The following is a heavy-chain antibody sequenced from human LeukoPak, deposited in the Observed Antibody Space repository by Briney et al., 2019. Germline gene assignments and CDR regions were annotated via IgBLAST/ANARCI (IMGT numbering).Heavy chain of an antibody. CDR2: ISGSGGST. D-gene: IGHD3-10*01. J-gene: IGHJ5*02. CDR3: AKDRESGVRGVPFDP. V-gene: IGHV3-23*01. Sequence: GGSLRLSCAASGFTFSSYAMSWVRQAPGKWLEWVSAISGSGGSTHYADSVKGRFTISRDNSKNTLYLQMNSLRAEDTAVYYCAKDRESGVRGVPFDPWGQGTLVTVSS. CDR1: GFTFSSYA.